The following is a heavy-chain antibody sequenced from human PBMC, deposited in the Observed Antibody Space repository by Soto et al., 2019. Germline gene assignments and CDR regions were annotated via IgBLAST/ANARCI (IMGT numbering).Heavy chain of an antibody. V-gene: IGHV3-64*01. D-gene: IGHD2-8*02. CDR3: ASSPGYYYYYMDV. Sequence: GGSLRLSCAASGFTFSSYAMHWVRQAPGKGLEYVSAISSNGGSTYYANSVEGRFTISRDNSKNTLYLQMGSLRAEDMAVYYCASSPGYYYYYMDVWGKGTTVTVSS. J-gene: IGHJ6*03. CDR2: ISSNGGST. CDR1: GFTFSSYA.